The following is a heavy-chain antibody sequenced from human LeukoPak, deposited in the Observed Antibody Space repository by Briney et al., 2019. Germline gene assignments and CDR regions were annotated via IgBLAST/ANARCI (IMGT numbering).Heavy chain of an antibody. CDR2: ISRSGGST. CDR1: GFTYSSYA. CDR3: AKFYYFFLDY. Sequence: GGSLRLSCAASGFTYSSYAMSWVRQAPGKGLEWVSAISRSGGSTYYADYVKGRFTISRDNSKNTLYLQMNSLRAEDTAVYYCAKFYYFFLDYWGQGTLVTVSS. J-gene: IGHJ4*02. V-gene: IGHV3-23*01. D-gene: IGHD2/OR15-2a*01.